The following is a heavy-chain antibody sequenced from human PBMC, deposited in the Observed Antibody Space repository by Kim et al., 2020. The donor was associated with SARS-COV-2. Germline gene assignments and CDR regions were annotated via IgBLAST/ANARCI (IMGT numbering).Heavy chain of an antibody. CDR1: GYTFTGYY. Sequence: ASVKVSCKASGYTFTGYYMHWVRQAPGQGLEWMGWINPNSGGTNYAQKFQGRVTMTRDTSISTAYMELSRLRSDDTAVYYCARDYSAGSGYDFTIGAFDIWGQGTMVTVSS. D-gene: IGHD5-12*01. CDR2: INPNSGGT. CDR3: ARDYSAGSGYDFTIGAFDI. J-gene: IGHJ3*02. V-gene: IGHV1-2*02.